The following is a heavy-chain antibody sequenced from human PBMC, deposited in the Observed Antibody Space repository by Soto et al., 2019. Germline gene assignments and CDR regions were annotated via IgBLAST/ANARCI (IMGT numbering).Heavy chain of an antibody. Sequence: SETLSLTCTVSGGSISSYDWSWIRQPPGKGLEWIGYIYYSGSTNYNPSLKSRVTISVDTSKKQFSLKLSSVTAADTAVYYCARGGHCTNGVCSALDYWGQGTLVTVSS. D-gene: IGHD2-8*01. V-gene: IGHV4-59*08. CDR1: GGSISSYD. CDR3: ARGGHCTNGVCSALDY. CDR2: IYYSGST. J-gene: IGHJ4*02.